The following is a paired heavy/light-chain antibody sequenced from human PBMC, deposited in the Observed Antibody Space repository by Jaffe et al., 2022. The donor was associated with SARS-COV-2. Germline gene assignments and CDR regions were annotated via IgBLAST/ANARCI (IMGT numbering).Heavy chain of an antibody. J-gene: IGHJ4*02. D-gene: IGHD3-3*01. CDR3: ARDRNDFWSGYSNYFDY. Sequence: QVQLQESGPGLVKPSETLSLTCTVSGGSISSYYWSWIRQPPGKGLEWIGYIYYSGSTNYNPSLKSRVTISVDTSKNQFSLKLSSVTAADTAVYYCARDRNDFWSGYSNYFDYWGQGTLVTVSS. V-gene: IGHV4-59*01. CDR1: GGSISSYY. CDR2: IYYSGST.
Light chain of an antibody. Sequence: SSELTQDPAVSVALGQTVRITCQGDSLRSYYASWYQQKPGQAPVLVIYGKNNRPSGIPDRFSGSSSGNTASLTITGAQAEDEADYYCNSRDSSGNHLFGGGTKLTVL. CDR1: SLRSYY. CDR2: GKN. J-gene: IGLJ2*01. CDR3: NSRDSSGNHL. V-gene: IGLV3-19*01.